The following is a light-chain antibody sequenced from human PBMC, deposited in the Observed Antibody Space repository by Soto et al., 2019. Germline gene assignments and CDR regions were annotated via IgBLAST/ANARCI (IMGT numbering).Light chain of an antibody. CDR2: AAS. Sequence: DIQMTQSPSSMSASVGDRVTITCRASQSISSYLNWYEQKPGKAPKLLIYAASSLQSGVPSRFSGSGSGTDFTLTISSLQPEDFATYYCQQSYSTPQTFGQGNKVDI. V-gene: IGKV1-39*01. CDR1: QSISSY. CDR3: QQSYSTPQT. J-gene: IGKJ1*01.